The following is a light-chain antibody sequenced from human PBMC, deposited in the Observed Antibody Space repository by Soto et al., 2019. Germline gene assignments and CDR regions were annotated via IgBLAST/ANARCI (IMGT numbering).Light chain of an antibody. CDR1: QSVSSN. J-gene: IGKJ2*01. CDR3: QQRGNWPRT. CDR2: GAS. Sequence: EIVMTQSPATLSVSPGERATLSCRASQSVSSNLAWYQQKPGQAPRLLIYGASTRATGIPARFSGSGSGTEFTLTISSLQSEDFAVYYCQQRGNWPRTFGQGTKLEIK. V-gene: IGKV3-15*01.